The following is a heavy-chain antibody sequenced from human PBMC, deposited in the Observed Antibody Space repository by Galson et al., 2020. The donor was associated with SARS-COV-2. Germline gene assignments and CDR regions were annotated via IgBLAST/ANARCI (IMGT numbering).Heavy chain of an antibody. D-gene: IGHD3-3*01. CDR3: ARSYDFWSGYYIPDNYYYYYYMDV. V-gene: IGHV1-69*13. CDR2: IIPIFGTA. CDR1: GGTFSSYA. J-gene: IGHJ6*03. Sequence: SVKVSCKASGGTFSSYAISWVRQAPGQGLEWMGGIIPIFGTANYAQKFQGRVTITADESTSTAYMELSSLRSEDTAVYYCARSYDFWSGYYIPDNYYYYYYMDVWGKGTTVIVSS.